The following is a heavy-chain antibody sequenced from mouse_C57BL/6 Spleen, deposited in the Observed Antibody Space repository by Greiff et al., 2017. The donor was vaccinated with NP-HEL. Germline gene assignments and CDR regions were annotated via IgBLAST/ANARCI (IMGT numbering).Heavy chain of an antibody. J-gene: IGHJ1*03. D-gene: IGHD2-4*01. CDR3: ARGGYYDVDWYFDV. Sequence: ESGPGLVKPSQSLSLTCSVTGYSITSGYYWNWIRQFPGNKLEWMGYISYDGSNNYNPSLKNRISITRDTSKNQFFLKLNSVTTEDTATYYCARGGYYDVDWYFDVWGTGTTVTVSS. CDR1: GYSITSGYY. V-gene: IGHV3-6*01. CDR2: ISYDGSN.